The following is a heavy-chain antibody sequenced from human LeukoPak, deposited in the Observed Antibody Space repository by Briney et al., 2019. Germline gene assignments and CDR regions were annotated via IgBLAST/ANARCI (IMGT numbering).Heavy chain of an antibody. J-gene: IGHJ6*02. CDR2: IYTSGST. D-gene: IGHD3-3*01. CDR1: GGSISSYY. CDR3: ARDNYDFWSGYPGKRGMDV. V-gene: IGHV4-4*07. Sequence: SETLSLTCTVSGGSISSYYWSWIRQPAGKGLEWIGRIYTSGSTNYDPSLKSRVTMSVDTSKNQFSLKLSSVTAADTAVYYCARDNYDFWSGYPGKRGMDVWGQGTTVTVSS.